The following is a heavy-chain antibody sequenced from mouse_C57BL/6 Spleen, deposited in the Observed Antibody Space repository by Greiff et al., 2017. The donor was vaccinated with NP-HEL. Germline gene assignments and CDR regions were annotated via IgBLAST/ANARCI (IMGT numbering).Heavy chain of an antibody. CDR2: ISYDGSN. CDR1: GYSITSGYY. Sequence: DVQLQESGPGLVKPSQSLSLTCSVTGYSITSGYYWNWIRQFPGNKLEWMGYISYDGSNNYNPSLKNRISITRDTSKNQFFLKLNSVTTEDTATYYCARPFYYGSIWYFDVWGTGTTVTVSS. D-gene: IGHD1-1*01. V-gene: IGHV3-6*01. CDR3: ARPFYYGSIWYFDV. J-gene: IGHJ1*03.